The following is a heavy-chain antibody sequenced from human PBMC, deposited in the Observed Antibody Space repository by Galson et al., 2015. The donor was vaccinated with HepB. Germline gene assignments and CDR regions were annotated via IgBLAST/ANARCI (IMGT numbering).Heavy chain of an antibody. J-gene: IGHJ4*02. CDR2: ISDSGSVS. V-gene: IGHV3-11*01. Sequence: SLRLSCAASGFTFSDYYMSWIRQTPGKGLEHLSYISDSGSVSYYADSVKGRFTISRDNAKNSLVLQMDSLRDDDTAVYFCARGHSYTIYWGQGTQVTVSS. D-gene: IGHD2-15*01. CDR3: ARGHSYTIY. CDR1: GFTFSDYY.